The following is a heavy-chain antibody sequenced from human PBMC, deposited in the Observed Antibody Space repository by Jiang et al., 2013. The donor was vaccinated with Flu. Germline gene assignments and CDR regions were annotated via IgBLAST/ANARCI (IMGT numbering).Heavy chain of an antibody. CDR3: AKYRGGGRDAQGASPN. V-gene: IGHV4-59*12. CDR2: SIIWGH. Sequence: VSGGSISSYYWSWIRQPPGGGWSGLGKSIIWGHRLXPSLKSRVTISLDKSKNQFSLRLNSVTAADTAVYYCAKYRGGGRDAQGASPNWGQGTLVTVSS. J-gene: IGHJ4*02. D-gene: IGHD2/OR15-2a*01. CDR1: GGSISSYY.